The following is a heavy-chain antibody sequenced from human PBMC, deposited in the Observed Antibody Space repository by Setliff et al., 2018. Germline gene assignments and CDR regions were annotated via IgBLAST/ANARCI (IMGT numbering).Heavy chain of an antibody. CDR1: GYTFSSYA. D-gene: IGHD5-18*01. Sequence: SVKVSCKASGYTFSSYAMGWMRQAPGQGLEWMGGTIPSFGSTNYAQKFQDRVTIITDESTSTAYMELSSLRTEDTAVYYCAREGVDTRSSTDYRYYMDVWGKGTTVTVSS. CDR3: AREGVDTRSSTDYRYYMDV. CDR2: TIPSFGST. V-gene: IGHV1-69*05. J-gene: IGHJ6*03.